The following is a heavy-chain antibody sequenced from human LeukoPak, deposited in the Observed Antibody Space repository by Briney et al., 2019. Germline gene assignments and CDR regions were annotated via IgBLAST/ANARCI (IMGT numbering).Heavy chain of an antibody. CDR1: GISISDGRYY. D-gene: IGHD2-2*01. J-gene: IGHJ3*01. Sequence: PSQTLSLTCNVSGISISDGRYYWAWIRQRPGRGLEWIGYKYYSGSAKYNPSLKSRLTISIDTPENQSSLHLSSVTAADTAMYYCATPYCSSLSCLDVFNFWGQGRMVTVSS. V-gene: IGHV4-31*03. CDR2: KYYSGSA. CDR3: ATPYCSSLSCLDVFNF.